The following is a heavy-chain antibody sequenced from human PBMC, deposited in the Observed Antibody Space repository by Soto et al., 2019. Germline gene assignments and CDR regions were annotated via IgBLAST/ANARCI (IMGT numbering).Heavy chain of an antibody. CDR2: IGTAGDT. J-gene: IGHJ3*02. CDR1: GFTFSSYD. V-gene: IGHV3-13*04. CDR3: ARSVPAAIGATDAFDI. D-gene: IGHD2-2*01. Sequence: EVQLVESGGGLVQPGGSLRLSCAASGFTFSSYDMHWVRQATGKGLEWVSAIGTAGDTYYPGSVKGRFTISRENAKNSLYLQMNSLRAGDTAVYYCARSVPAAIGATDAFDIWGQGTMVTVSS.